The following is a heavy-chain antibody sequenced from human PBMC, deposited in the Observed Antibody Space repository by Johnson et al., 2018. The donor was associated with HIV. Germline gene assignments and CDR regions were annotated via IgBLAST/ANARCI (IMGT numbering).Heavy chain of an antibody. J-gene: IGHJ3*02. CDR3: ARDPSRSPGAFDI. CDR1: GFTFSSYA. V-gene: IGHV3-30*04. CDR2: ISYDGSNK. Sequence: QVQLVESGGGLVQPGGSLRLSCAASGFTFSSYAMHWVRQAPGKGLEWVAVISYDGSNKYYADSVKGRFTISRDNSKNTLYLQMNSLRAEDTAVYYCARDPSRSPGAFDIWGQGTMVTVSS.